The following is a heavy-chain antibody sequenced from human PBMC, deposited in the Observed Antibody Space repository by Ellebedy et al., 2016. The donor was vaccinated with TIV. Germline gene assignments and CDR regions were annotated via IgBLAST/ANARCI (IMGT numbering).Heavy chain of an antibody. CDR3: ARDRRMDAFDI. D-gene: IGHD3/OR15-3a*01. J-gene: IGHJ3*02. CDR1: GGTFSSYA. V-gene: IGHV1-69*13. Sequence: AASVKVSCKASGGTFSSYAISWVRQAPGQGLEWMGGIIPIFGTANYAQKFQGRVTITADESTSTAYMELSSLRAEDTAVYYCARDRRMDAFDIWGQGTMVTVSS. CDR2: IIPIFGTA.